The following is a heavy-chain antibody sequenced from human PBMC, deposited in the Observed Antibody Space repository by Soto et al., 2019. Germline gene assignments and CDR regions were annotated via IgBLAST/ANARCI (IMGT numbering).Heavy chain of an antibody. D-gene: IGHD3-3*01. CDR2: INAGNGNT. CDR1: GYTFTSYA. J-gene: IGHJ3*02. Sequence: QVQLVQSGAEVKKPGASVKVSCKASGYTFTSYAMHWVRQAPGQRLEWMGWINAGNGNTKYSQKFQGRVTITRDTSASTAYMELSSLRSEDTAVYYCADFWSCYRLVDAFDIWGQGTMVTVSS. V-gene: IGHV1-3*01. CDR3: ADFWSCYRLVDAFDI.